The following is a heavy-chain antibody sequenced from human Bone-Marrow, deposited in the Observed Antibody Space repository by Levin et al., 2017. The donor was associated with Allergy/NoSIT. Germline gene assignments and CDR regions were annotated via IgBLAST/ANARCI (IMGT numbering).Heavy chain of an antibody. Sequence: SQTLSLTCTVSGGSINNGRYYWGWIRQPPGRGLEWIGTVYHGGDTYYVPSLESRVVISLDTSAGQVSLRLTSVTAADTAVYYCVGGNVDWRQYSRTYSHRPGGWGQGILVTVSS. D-gene: IGHD3-10*01. CDR1: GGSINNGRYY. V-gene: IGHV4-39*01. J-gene: IGHJ4*02. CDR2: VYHGGDT. CDR3: VGGNVDWRQYSRTYSHRPGG.